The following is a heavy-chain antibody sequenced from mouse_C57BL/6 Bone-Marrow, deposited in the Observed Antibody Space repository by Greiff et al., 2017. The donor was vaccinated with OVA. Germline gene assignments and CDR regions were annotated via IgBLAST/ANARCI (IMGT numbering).Heavy chain of an antibody. J-gene: IGHJ3*01. V-gene: IGHV1-80*01. CDR1: GYAFSSYW. CDR2: IYPGDGDT. Sequence: VQVVESGAELVKPGASVKISCKASGYAFSSYWMNWVKQRPGKGLEWIGQIYPGDGDTNYNGKFKGKATLTADKSSSTAYMQLSSLTSEDSAVYFCARLGRCAYWGQGTLVTVSA. CDR3: ARLGRCAY. D-gene: IGHD4-1*01.